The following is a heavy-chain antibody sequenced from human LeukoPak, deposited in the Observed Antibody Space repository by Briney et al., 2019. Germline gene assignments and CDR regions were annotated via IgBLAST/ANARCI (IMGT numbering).Heavy chain of an antibody. J-gene: IGHJ5*02. CDR2: ISYTGST. D-gene: IGHD3-3*01. CDR3: ARALGYYDFWSGPNWFDP. Sequence: SETLSLTCTVSGDSISSSGYYWGWIRQPPGKGLEWIGSISYTGSTYYTPSLKSRVTISVDTSKNQFSLKLSSVTAADTAVYYCARALGYYDFWSGPNWFDPWGQGTLVTVSS. V-gene: IGHV4-39*01. CDR1: GDSISSSGYY.